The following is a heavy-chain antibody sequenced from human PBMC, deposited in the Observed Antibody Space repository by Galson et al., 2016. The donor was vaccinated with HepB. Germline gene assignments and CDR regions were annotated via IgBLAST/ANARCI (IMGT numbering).Heavy chain of an antibody. CDR1: GFTFRDYY. J-gene: IGHJ4*02. D-gene: IGHD2-2*02. CDR3: ARALPYTVVPDY. V-gene: IGHV3-11*06. CDR2: ISGTNSYT. Sequence: SLRLSCAVSGFTFRDYYMTWIRLAPGKGLEWISYISGTNSYTKYADFVKGRFTMSRDNDKNSLFLQMNSLRAEDTAVYYCARALPYTVVPDYWGQGTLVTVST.